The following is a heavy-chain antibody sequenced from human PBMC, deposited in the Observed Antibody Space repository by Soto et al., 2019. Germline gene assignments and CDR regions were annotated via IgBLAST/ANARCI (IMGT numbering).Heavy chain of an antibody. CDR1: GFTFSSYA. D-gene: IGHD2-21*02. CDR2: ISGSGGST. CDR3: AKFPVVTAIHY. J-gene: IGHJ4*02. V-gene: IGHV3-23*01. Sequence: GESLKISCAASGFTFSSYAMSWVRQAPGKGLEWVSAISGSGGSTYYADSVKGRFTISRDNSKNTLYLQMNSLRAEDTAVYYCAKFPVVTAIHYWGQGTLVTVSS.